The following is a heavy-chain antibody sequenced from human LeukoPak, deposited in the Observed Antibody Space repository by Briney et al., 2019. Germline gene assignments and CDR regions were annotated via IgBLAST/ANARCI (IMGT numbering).Heavy chain of an antibody. CDR3: ARDGTSLSIQH. CDR2: IYNSGST. J-gene: IGHJ1*01. CDR1: GGSISNYY. V-gene: IGHV4-59*01. Sequence: SETLSLTCTVSGGSISNYYWSWIRQPPGKGLEWIGYIYNSGSTNYNPSLKSRVSISVDTSKNQFSLKLSSVTAADTAVYYCARDGTSLSIQHWGQGALVTVSS. D-gene: IGHD1-26*01.